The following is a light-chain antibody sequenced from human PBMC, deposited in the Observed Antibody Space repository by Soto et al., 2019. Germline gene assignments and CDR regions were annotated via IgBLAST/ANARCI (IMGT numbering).Light chain of an antibody. V-gene: IGKV1-39*01. CDR1: QRVSTY. Sequence: DILMTQSPSSLSASVGDRVTITCWAGQRVSTYLSWYQQKPGRAPKLLIHGTSKLESGVPLRFIGGGSRTDFTLNISSLQPEDFATYYCQQTYSVPHSFGQGTKLEIK. CDR3: QQTYSVPHS. J-gene: IGKJ2*03. CDR2: GTS.